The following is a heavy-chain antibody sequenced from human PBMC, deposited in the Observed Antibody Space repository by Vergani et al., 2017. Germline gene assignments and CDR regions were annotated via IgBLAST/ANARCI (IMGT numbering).Heavy chain of an antibody. D-gene: IGHD3-16*02. CDR2: ISGSGGST. J-gene: IGHJ3*02. CDR1: GFTFSSYA. Sequence: EVQLLESGGGLVQPGGSLRLSCAASGFTFSSYAMSWVRQAPGKGLEWVSAISGSGGSTYYADSVKGRFTISRDNSKNTLYLQMNSLSAEDTAVYYCAKDPPLLITFWGVIGPSDAFDIWGQGTMVTVSS. V-gene: IGHV3-23*01. CDR3: AKDPPLLITFWGVIGPSDAFDI.